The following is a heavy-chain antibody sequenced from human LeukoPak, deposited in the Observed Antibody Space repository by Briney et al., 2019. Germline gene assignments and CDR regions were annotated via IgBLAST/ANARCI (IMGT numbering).Heavy chain of an antibody. CDR2: ISYDGSNK. V-gene: IGHV3-30*04. CDR1: GFTFSSYA. CDR3: ARDSPRGELWNYYFDY. D-gene: IGHD3-16*01. Sequence: PGRSLRLSCAASGFTFSSYAMHWVRQAPGKGLEWVAVISYDGSNKYYADSVKGRFTISRDNSKNTLYLQMNSLRAEDTAVYYCARDSPRGELWNYYFDYWGQGTLVTVSS. J-gene: IGHJ4*02.